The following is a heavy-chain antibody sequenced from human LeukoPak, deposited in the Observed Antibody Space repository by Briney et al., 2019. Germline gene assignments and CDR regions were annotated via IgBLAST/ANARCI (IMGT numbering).Heavy chain of an antibody. CDR1: GFTFSSYE. V-gene: IGHV3-48*03. J-gene: IGHJ4*02. D-gene: IGHD5-24*01. CDR2: ISSSGSTI. Sequence: GGSLRLSCVASGFTFSSYEMNWVRQAPGKGLEWVSYISSSGSTIYYADSVKGRFTISRDNAKNSLYLQMNSLRAEDTAVYYCARGMARYYFDYWGQGTLVTVSS. CDR3: ARGMARYYFDY.